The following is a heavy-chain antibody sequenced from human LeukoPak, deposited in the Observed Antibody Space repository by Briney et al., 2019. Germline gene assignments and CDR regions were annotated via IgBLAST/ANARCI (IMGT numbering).Heavy chain of an antibody. Sequence: ASVKVSCKASGYNFMTYTMYWVRQAPGQGLEWMGWISAYNGNTNYAQKLQGRVTMTTDTSTSTAYMELRSLRSDDTAVYYCARRQQQLVNDYWGQGTLVTVSS. J-gene: IGHJ4*02. D-gene: IGHD6-13*01. CDR2: ISAYNGNT. CDR1: GYNFMTYT. V-gene: IGHV1-18*01. CDR3: ARRQQQLVNDY.